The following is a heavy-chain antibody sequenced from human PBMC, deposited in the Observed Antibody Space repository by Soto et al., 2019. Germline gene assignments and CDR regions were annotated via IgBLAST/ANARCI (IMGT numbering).Heavy chain of an antibody. CDR2: ISSSSSTI. J-gene: IGHJ4*02. D-gene: IGHD5-18*01. Sequence: EVQLVESGGGLVQPGGSLRLSCAASGFTFSSYSMNWVRQAPGKGLEWVSYISSSSSTIYYADSVKGRFTISRDNAKNSQYLQMNSLRDEDTGVYYCARDNSGGYSYGYLDYWGQGTLVTVSS. CDR1: GFTFSSYS. CDR3: ARDNSGGYSYGYLDY. V-gene: IGHV3-48*02.